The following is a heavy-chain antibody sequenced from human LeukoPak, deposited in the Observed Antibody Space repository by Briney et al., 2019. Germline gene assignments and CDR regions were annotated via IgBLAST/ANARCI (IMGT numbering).Heavy chain of an antibody. CDR2: ITATSDTT. CDR1: GFTFSNYA. D-gene: IGHD5-12*01. Sequence: PGGSLRLSCAASGFTFSNYAMTWVRQAPGKGLEWVSAITATSDTTYYVDSVKGRFSISRDISKDTSYPQMNSLRAEDTALYYCAKRRSYSGYDIDYWGQGTLVTVSS. CDR3: AKRRSYSGYDIDY. V-gene: IGHV3-23*01. J-gene: IGHJ4*02.